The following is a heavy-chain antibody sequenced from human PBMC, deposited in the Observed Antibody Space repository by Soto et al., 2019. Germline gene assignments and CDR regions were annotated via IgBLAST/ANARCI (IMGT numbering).Heavy chain of an antibody. D-gene: IGHD3-22*01. CDR2: IYSNGAGI. CDR1: GFTFSAYA. CDR3: ARGYYDSSGYYYSNLKYYFDY. Sequence: HPGGSLRLSCEASGFTFSAYAMHWVRQSPGKGLEFVSSIYSNGAGIQYTNNVKGRFTISRDNSKSKLYLQMGSLRVEDTGVYYCARGYYDSSGYYYSNLKYYFDYWGQGTLVTVSS. J-gene: IGHJ4*02. V-gene: IGHV3-64*01.